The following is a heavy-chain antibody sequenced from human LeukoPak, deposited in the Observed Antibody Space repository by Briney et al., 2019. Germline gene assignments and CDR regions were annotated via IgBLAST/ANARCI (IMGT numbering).Heavy chain of an antibody. Sequence: GGSLRLSCAASGFTFSSYGMSWVRQAPGKGLGWVSAISAGGGTTYYGDSVKGRFTISRDKSKTTLYLQMNSLKAEDTAMYYCAKDRDGGSNTRAKGFDYWGQGTLVTVSS. CDR3: AKDRDGGSNTRAKGFDY. J-gene: IGHJ4*02. CDR1: GFTFSSYG. V-gene: IGHV3-23*01. CDR2: ISAGGGTT. D-gene: IGHD3-16*01.